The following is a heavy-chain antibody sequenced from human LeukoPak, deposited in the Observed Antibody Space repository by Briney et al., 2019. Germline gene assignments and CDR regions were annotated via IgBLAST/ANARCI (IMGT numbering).Heavy chain of an antibody. V-gene: IGHV4-4*02. CDR2: IYYSGST. CDR3: ARGPYSYDSSGAFDI. D-gene: IGHD3-22*01. CDR1: GGSISSSNW. J-gene: IGHJ3*02. Sequence: PSGTLSLTCAVSGGSISSSNWWSWVRQPPGKGLEWIGSIYYSGSTYYNPSLKSRVTISVDTSKNQFSLKLSSVTAADTAVYFCARGPYSYDSSGAFDIWGQGTMVTVSS.